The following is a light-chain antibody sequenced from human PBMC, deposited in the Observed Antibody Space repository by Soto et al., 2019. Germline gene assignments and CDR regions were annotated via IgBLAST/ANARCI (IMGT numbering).Light chain of an antibody. Sequence: DIQMTQSPSSLSASVGGRVTITCQASQDISNYLNWYQQKPGKAPKLLIYDASNLETGVPSRFSGSGSGTDFTFTISSLQPEDIATYYCQQYDNLPRTTFVPGTKVDIK. CDR3: QQYDNLPRTT. J-gene: IGKJ3*01. CDR2: DAS. CDR1: QDISNY. V-gene: IGKV1-33*01.